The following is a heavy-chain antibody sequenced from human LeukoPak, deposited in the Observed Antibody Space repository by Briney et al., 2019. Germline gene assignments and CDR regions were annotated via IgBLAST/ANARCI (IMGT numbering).Heavy chain of an antibody. V-gene: IGHV3-48*03. Sequence: GGSLRLSCAASEFTFTSYELNWVRQAPGKGLEWVAYISSSGNTISYADSVKGRFTISRDNAKNSLYLQVISLRAEDTAVYYCARGPSIAARYDAFDIWGQGTMVTVSS. CDR3: ARGPSIAARYDAFDI. CDR2: ISSSGNTI. J-gene: IGHJ3*02. D-gene: IGHD6-6*01. CDR1: EFTFTSYE.